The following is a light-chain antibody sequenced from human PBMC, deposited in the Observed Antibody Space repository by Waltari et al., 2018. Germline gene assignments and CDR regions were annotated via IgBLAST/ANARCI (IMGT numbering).Light chain of an antibody. CDR1: QSVSGY. J-gene: IGKJ2*01. Sequence: VVMTQSPATLSLSPGERATLSCRASQSVSGYLAWYQQRPGQAPRLLIYDANHRATGIPARFSGSGSGTDFTLTISSLEPEDFVVYYCQHRISWPYTFGQGTKLQI. CDR2: DAN. V-gene: IGKV3-11*01. CDR3: QHRISWPYT.